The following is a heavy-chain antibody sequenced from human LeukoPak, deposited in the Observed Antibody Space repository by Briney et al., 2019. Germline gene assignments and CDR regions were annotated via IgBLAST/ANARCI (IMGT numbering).Heavy chain of an antibody. CDR1: GGSISRSSYY. D-gene: IGHD6-19*01. J-gene: IGHJ4*02. CDR2: IYYSGST. CDR3: ARGGVYSSGWYRPFDY. Sequence: SETLSLTCTVSGGSISRSSYYWGWIRQPPGKGLEWIGSIYYSGSTYYNPSLKSRVTISVDTSKNPFSLKLSSVTAADTAVYYCARGGVYSSGWYRPFDYWGQGTLVTVSS. V-gene: IGHV4-39*01.